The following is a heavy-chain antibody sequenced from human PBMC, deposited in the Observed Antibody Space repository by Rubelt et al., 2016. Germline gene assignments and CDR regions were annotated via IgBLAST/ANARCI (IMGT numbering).Heavy chain of an antibody. V-gene: IGHV1-69*01. D-gene: IGHD6-19*01. CDR3: VRVQYSSGWYFDY. J-gene: IGHJ4*02. CDR2: IIPIFGTA. CDR1: GGTFSSYA. Sequence: QVQLVQSGAAVKKPGSSVKVSCKASGGTFSSYAISWVRQAPGQGLEWMGGIIPIFGTANYARKFKGRWSITAYESTGTAYMELSSLRSEDTAVYYCVRVQYSSGWYFDYWGQGTLVTVSS.